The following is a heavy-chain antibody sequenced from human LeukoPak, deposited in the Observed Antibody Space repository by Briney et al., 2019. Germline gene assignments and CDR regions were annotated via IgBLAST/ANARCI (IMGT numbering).Heavy chain of an antibody. V-gene: IGHV3-23*01. CDR2: ISGSGGST. Sequence: GGSLSLSCAASGFTFSSYAMSWVRQAPGEGLEWVSAISGSGGSTYYADSVKGRFTISRDNSKNTLYLQMNSLRAEDAAVYYCATGQQLHSHWGKGALVTVSS. D-gene: IGHD6-13*01. CDR3: ATGQQLHSH. J-gene: IGHJ4*02. CDR1: GFTFSSYA.